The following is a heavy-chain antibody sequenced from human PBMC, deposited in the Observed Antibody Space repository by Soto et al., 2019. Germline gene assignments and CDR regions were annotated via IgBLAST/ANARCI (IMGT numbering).Heavy chain of an antibody. D-gene: IGHD3-22*01. J-gene: IGHJ4*02. CDR1: GFTVSSYG. CDR3: ARDWTHYDSSGPGDY. V-gene: IGHV3-30*03. CDR2: LSYDGSHK. Sequence: GGSLRLSCAASGFTVSSYGIHWVRQPPGKGLEWVAVLSYDGSHKFYADSVKGRFTLSRDVSKGTLYLQMNSLRAEDTAVYYCARDWTHYDSSGPGDYWGQGTLVTVSS.